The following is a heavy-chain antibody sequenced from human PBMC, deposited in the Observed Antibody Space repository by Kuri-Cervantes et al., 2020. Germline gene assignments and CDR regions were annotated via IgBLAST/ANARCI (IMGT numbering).Heavy chain of an antibody. V-gene: IGHV3-48*04. Sequence: GGSLRLSCAASGFTFSSYNMNWVRQAPGKGLEWISYITSSSSTIYYADSVKGRFTMSRDNAKNSLYLQMNSLRAEDTAVYYCARYYYYYMDVWGKGTTVTVSS. J-gene: IGHJ6*03. CDR1: GFTFSSYN. CDR2: ITSSSSTI. CDR3: ARYYYYYMDV.